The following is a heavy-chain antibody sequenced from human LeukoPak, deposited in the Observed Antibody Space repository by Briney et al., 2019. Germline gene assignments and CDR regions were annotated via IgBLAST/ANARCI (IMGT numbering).Heavy chain of an antibody. CDR1: GFTFSSYA. CDR2: ISGSGGSP. J-gene: IGHJ4*02. D-gene: IGHD3-10*01. Sequence: GGSLRLSCAASGFTFSSYAMSWVRQAPGKGLEWVSAISGSGGSPYYADSVKGRFTISRDNSKNTLYLQMNSLRAEATAVYYCAKGGRSLVQGVHYWGQGTLVTVSS. CDR3: AKGGRSLVQGVHY. V-gene: IGHV3-23*01.